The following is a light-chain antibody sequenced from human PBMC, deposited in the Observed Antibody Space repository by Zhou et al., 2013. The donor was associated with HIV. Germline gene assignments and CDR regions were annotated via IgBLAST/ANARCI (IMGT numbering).Light chain of an antibody. CDR1: QGIRND. CDR2: DAS. Sequence: AIQMTQSPSSLSASVGDRVTITCRASQGIRNDLGWYQQKPGKAPKLLIHDASRLQSGVPSRFSGSASGTDFTFTISSLQPEDIATYYCQQYENLPITFGGGTKVRIK. V-gene: IGKV1-6*01. J-gene: IGKJ4*01. CDR3: QQYENLPIT.